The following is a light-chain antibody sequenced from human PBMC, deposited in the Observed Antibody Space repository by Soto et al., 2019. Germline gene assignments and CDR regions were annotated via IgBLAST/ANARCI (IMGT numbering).Light chain of an antibody. CDR1: SSNIGRDT. V-gene: IGLV1-44*01. CDR3: ATWDGSLNGWV. J-gene: IGLJ3*02. CDR2: STN. Sequence: QAVVTQPPSASGTPGQRVTISCSGGSSNIGRDTVNWYQQLPGTAPKLLIYSTNQRPSGVPDRFSGSKSGTSASLAISGLQSADEADYYCATWDGSLNGWVFGGGTKVTVL.